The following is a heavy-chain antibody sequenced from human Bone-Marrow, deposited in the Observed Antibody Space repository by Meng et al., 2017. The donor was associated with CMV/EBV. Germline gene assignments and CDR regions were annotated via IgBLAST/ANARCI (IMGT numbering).Heavy chain of an antibody. D-gene: IGHD3-22*01. V-gene: IGHV3-48*03. CDR1: GFTFSSYE. Sequence: GESLKISCAASGFTFSSYEMNWVRQAPGKGLEWVSYISSSGSTIYYADSVKGRFTISRDNAKNSLYLQMNSLRAEDTAVYYCAKVHYYDSSGPVGMGVDYWGQGTRVTVSS. CDR2: ISSSGSTI. J-gene: IGHJ4*02. CDR3: AKVHYYDSSGPVGMGVDY.